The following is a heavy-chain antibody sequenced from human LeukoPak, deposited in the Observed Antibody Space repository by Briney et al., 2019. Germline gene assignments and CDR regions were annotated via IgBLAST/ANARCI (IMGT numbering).Heavy chain of an antibody. CDR2: IRSKVFGGTR. CDR1: GFTFGDYA. V-gene: IGHV3-49*04. CDR3: GRDLVAVTGGDYYYYGMDV. Sequence: GGSLRLSCSASGFTFGDYAMSWVRQAPGRGLEWVGFIRSKVFGGTREYAASVKGRFSISRDDSKSIAYLQMNSLKTEDTAVYYCGRDLVAVTGGDYYYYGMDVWGQGTTVTVSS. J-gene: IGHJ6*02. D-gene: IGHD2-15*01.